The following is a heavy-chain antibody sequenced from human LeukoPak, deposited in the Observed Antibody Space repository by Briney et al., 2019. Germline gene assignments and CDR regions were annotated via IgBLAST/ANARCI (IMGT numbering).Heavy chain of an antibody. CDR2: ISSSSYI. Sequence: GGSLRLSCAASGFTFSSYSMNWVRQAPGKGLEWVSSISSSSYIYYADSVKGRFTISRDNAKNSLYLQMNSLRAEDTAVYYCAREFRSSSWYYYGMDVWGQGTTVTVSS. D-gene: IGHD6-13*01. V-gene: IGHV3-21*01. J-gene: IGHJ6*02. CDR1: GFTFSSYS. CDR3: AREFRSSSWYYYGMDV.